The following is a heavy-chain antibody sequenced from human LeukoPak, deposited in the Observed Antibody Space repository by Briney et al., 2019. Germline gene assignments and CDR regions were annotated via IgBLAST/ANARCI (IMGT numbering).Heavy chain of an antibody. CDR3: AKVAKYYYGSETYYFFEH. CDR1: GFTFTTYW. CDR2: IKQDGTEK. Sequence: GGSLRLSCAASGFTFTTYWMSWVRQAPGKGLEWVANIKQDGTEKYYVDSVKGRFTISRDNAKNSLYLQMNSLRVEDTAVYYRAKVAKYYYGSETYYFFEHWGQGTPVTASS. V-gene: IGHV3-7*01. D-gene: IGHD3-10*01. J-gene: IGHJ4*02.